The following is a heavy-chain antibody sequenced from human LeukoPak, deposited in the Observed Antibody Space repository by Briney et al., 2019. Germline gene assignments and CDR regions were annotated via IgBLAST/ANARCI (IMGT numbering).Heavy chain of an antibody. CDR3: TGPRPRGYYDSSGYYPYGMDV. CDR2: ISYNGSNK. Sequence: GGSLRLSCAASGFTFSSYAMHWVRQAPGKGLEWVAVISYNGSNKYYADSVKGRFTISRDNSKNTLYLQMNSLRAEDTAVYYCTGPRPRGYYDSSGYYPYGMDVWGQGTTVTVSS. V-gene: IGHV3-30-3*01. J-gene: IGHJ6*02. CDR1: GFTFSSYA. D-gene: IGHD3-22*01.